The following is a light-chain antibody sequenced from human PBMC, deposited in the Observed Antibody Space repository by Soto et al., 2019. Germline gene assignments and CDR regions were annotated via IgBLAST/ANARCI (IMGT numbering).Light chain of an antibody. CDR2: DAS. CDR1: QSVSSSY. CDR3: QQRNVWPPIT. J-gene: IGKJ5*01. Sequence: EIVLTQSPGTLSLSPGERSTLSCRASQSVSSSYLAWYQQKPGQAPRLLIYDASSRATGIPARFGGSGSGTDFTLTINSLEPEDFAVYYCQQRNVWPPITFGQGTRLEIK. V-gene: IGKV3D-20*02.